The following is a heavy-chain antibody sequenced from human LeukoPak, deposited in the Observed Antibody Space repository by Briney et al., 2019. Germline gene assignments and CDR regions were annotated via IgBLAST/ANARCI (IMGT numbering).Heavy chain of an antibody. Sequence: GSLRLSCAASGFTFSSYEMNWVRQAPGKGLEWVSYISSSGSTIYYADSVKGRFTISRDNAKNSLYLQMNSLRAEDTAVYYCARDPIEGSGSNDYWGQGTLVTVSS. CDR1: GFTFSSYE. V-gene: IGHV3-48*03. J-gene: IGHJ4*02. CDR3: ARDPIEGSGSNDY. CDR2: ISSSGSTI. D-gene: IGHD3-10*01.